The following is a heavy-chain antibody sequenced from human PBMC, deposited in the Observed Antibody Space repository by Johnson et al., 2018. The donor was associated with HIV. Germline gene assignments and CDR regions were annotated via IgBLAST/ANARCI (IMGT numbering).Heavy chain of an antibody. Sequence: QVQLVESGGGVVQPGRSLRLSCAASGFTFSSYAMHWVRQAPGKGLEWVAVISYDGSNKYYADSVKGRFTISRDNSKDTLYLRMDSLRVEDTALYYCVREDSMILPPYHDAFDIWGQGTMVTVSS. J-gene: IGHJ3*02. CDR2: ISYDGSNK. D-gene: IGHD2-15*01. CDR1: GFTFSSYA. V-gene: IGHV3-30-3*01. CDR3: VREDSMILPPYHDAFDI.